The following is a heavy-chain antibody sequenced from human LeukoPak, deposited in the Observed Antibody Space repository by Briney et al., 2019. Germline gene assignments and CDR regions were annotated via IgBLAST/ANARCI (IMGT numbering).Heavy chain of an antibody. V-gene: IGHV3-73*01. Sequence: PGGSLRLSCAASGFTFSSYWMHWVRQASGKGLEWVGRIRSKANSYATAYAASVKGRFTISRDDSKNTAYLQMNSLKTEDTAVYYCTSVTSEYYYYYYYMDVWGKGTTVTVSS. CDR3: TSVTSEYYYYYYYMDV. D-gene: IGHD4-11*01. CDR2: IRSKANSYAT. J-gene: IGHJ6*03. CDR1: GFTFSSYW.